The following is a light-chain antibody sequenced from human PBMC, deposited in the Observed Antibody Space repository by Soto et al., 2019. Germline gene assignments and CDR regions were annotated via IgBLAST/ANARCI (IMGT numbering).Light chain of an antibody. Sequence: QSVLTQPPSVSGSPGQSVTISCTGTSSDVGRYNRVSWYQQSPGTAPKLLIFEVNNRPSGVPDRFSGSKSGNTASLTISGLQAEDEAGYYCSSFTSSSTGVFGGGTKLTVL. CDR2: EVN. J-gene: IGLJ3*02. CDR1: SSDVGRYNR. V-gene: IGLV2-18*02. CDR3: SSFTSSSTGV.